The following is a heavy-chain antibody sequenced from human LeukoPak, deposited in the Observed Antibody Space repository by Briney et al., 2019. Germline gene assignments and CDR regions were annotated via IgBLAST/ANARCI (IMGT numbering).Heavy chain of an antibody. Sequence: GGSLRLSCAASGFTFSSYAMSWVRQAPGKGLEWVSAISGSGGSTYYADSVKGRFTISRDNSKNTLYLQMNSLRAEDTAVYYCARAAGDLGYSSSWSNWFDPWGQGTLVTVSS. V-gene: IGHV3-23*01. J-gene: IGHJ5*02. CDR2: ISGSGGST. CDR3: ARAAGDLGYSSSWSNWFDP. CDR1: GFTFSSYA. D-gene: IGHD6-13*01.